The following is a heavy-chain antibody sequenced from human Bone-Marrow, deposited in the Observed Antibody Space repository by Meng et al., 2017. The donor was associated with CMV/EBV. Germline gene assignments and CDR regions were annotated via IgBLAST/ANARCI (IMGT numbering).Heavy chain of an antibody. Sequence: KVSCKGSGYSFSTYWIGWVRQMPGKGLEWMGIIYAGDSNTRYSLSFQGQVTISVDKSIATAYLKWNSLKASDTAVYYCARLKARVVAFWGPGTLVTVSS. CDR3: ARLKARVVAF. CDR2: IYAGDSNT. V-gene: IGHV5-51*01. J-gene: IGHJ4*02. CDR1: GYSFSTYW.